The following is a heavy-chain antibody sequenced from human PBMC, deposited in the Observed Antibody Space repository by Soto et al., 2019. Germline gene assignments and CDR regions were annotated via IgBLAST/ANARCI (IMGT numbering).Heavy chain of an antibody. V-gene: IGHV4-59*01. CDR1: GDSMSGYY. CDR2: VYYTGST. CDR3: ARITKSPNSGYFDY. J-gene: IGHJ4*02. D-gene: IGHD3-10*01. Sequence: SETLSITCSVSGDSMSGYYWTWFRQSPGKGLEWVGYVYYTGSTNYNPSIKSRVTVSVDTSKKQFSLILSSVTAADTAVYYCARITKSPNSGYFDYWGQGALVTVSS.